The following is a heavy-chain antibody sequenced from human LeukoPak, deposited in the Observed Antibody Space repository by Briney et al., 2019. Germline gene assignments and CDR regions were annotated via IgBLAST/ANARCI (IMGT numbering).Heavy chain of an antibody. V-gene: IGHV4-59*01. Sequence: ASETLSLTCTVSGGSLSNYYWSWIRQPPGKGLVWIGHIYESGSTTYNPSHKSRVTISVDTSKNQFSLKLSSVTAADTGVYYCARGRIGGPKAPFDYWGQGTLVTVSS. D-gene: IGHD3-16*01. CDR3: ARGRIGGPKAPFDY. CDR2: IYESGST. CDR1: GGSLSNYY. J-gene: IGHJ4*02.